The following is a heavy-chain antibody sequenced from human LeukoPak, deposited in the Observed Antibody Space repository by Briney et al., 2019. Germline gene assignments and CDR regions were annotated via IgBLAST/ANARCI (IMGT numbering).Heavy chain of an antibody. Sequence: GGSLRLSCEASGFTFSSYSMNWVRQAPGKGLEWVSYISSTSDTIYYADSVKGRFTISRDNAKNSGYLQMNSLRAEDTAVYFCARSSGYPYLDYWGQGTLVTVSS. CDR3: ARSSGYPYLDY. D-gene: IGHD3-22*01. CDR2: ISSTSDTI. CDR1: GFTFSSYS. J-gene: IGHJ4*02. V-gene: IGHV3-48*01.